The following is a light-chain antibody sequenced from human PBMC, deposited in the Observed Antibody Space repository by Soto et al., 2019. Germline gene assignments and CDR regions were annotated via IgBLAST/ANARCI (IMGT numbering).Light chain of an antibody. CDR3: CSYAGSPYV. J-gene: IGLJ1*01. CDR2: DVS. CDR1: SCDVGGYDY. V-gene: IGLV2-11*01. Sequence: QSVLAPPRSVSGSPGQSVAISCTGTSCDVGGYDYVSWFQQHPGKAPKLMIYDVSKRPSGVPDRFSGSKSGNTASLTISGLQAEDEADYYCCSYAGSPYVFGTGTKVTVL.